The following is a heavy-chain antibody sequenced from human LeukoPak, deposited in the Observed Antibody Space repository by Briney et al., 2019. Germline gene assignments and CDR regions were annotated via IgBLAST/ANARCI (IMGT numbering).Heavy chain of an antibody. CDR2: TYRTSKWYN. V-gene: IGHV6-1*01. D-gene: IGHD6-13*01. CDR3: ARGLPPGAAGVTSPFDY. J-gene: IGHJ4*02. CDR1: GDSVSSNSAA. Sequence: SQTLSLTCAISGDSVSSNSAAWNWIRQSPSRGLEWLGRTYRTSKWYNDYAVSVKSRITINPDTSKNQFSLQLRSVTPEDTAVYYCARGLPPGAAGVTSPFDYWGQGTLVTVSA.